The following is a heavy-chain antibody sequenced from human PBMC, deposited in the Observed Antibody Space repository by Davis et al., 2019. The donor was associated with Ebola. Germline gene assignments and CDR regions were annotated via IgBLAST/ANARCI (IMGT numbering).Heavy chain of an antibody. Sequence: GESLKISCAASGFTFSIYWMSWVRQAPGKGLEWVSNIKQDGSEKYYVDSVKGRFTISRDNAKDSLYLQMNSLRAEDTAVYDCARAGSGYYYQYYFDYWGQGTLVTVSS. CDR1: GFTFSIYW. D-gene: IGHD3-22*01. V-gene: IGHV3-7*03. CDR3: ARAGSGYYYQYYFDY. CDR2: IKQDGSEK. J-gene: IGHJ4*02.